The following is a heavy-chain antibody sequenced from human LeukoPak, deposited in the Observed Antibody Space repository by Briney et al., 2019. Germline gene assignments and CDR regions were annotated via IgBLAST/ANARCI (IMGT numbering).Heavy chain of an antibody. CDR3: AKDHPVDTSKDSSPYYFDY. D-gene: IGHD6-13*01. CDR2: ISRSGSTI. J-gene: IGHJ4*02. CDR1: GLTFSSHE. Sequence: GGSLRLSCAASGLTFSSHEMNWVRQAPGKGLEWVSYISRSGSTIYYAHSVKGRFTISRDNAKNSLYLQMNSLRAEDTAVYYCAKDHPVDTSKDSSPYYFDYWGQGTPVSVSS. V-gene: IGHV3-48*03.